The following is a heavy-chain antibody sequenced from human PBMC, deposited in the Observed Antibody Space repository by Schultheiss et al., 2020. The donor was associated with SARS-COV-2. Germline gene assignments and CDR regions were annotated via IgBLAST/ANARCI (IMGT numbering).Heavy chain of an antibody. D-gene: IGHD1-1*01. CDR1: GGSISSSSYY. Sequence: SETLSLTCTVSGGSISSSSYYWGWIRQPPGKGLEWIGEINHRGSTDYNPSLKSRVTISVDTSKNQFSLKLSSVTAADTAVYYCARESNWNALSHFDYWGQGTLVTVSS. CDR2: INHRGST. V-gene: IGHV4-39*07. J-gene: IGHJ4*02. CDR3: ARESNWNALSHFDY.